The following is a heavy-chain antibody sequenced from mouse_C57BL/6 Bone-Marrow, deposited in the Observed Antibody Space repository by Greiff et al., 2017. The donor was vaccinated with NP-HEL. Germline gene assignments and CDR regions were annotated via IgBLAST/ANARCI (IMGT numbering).Heavy chain of an antibody. CDR2: ISSGSSTI. V-gene: IGHV5-17*01. Sequence: EVKLEESGGGLVKPGGSLKLSCAASGFTFSDYGMHWVRQAPEKGLEWVAYISSGSSTIYYADTVKGRFTISRDNAKNTLFLQMTSLRSEDTAMYYCARDGYDVGPFFDVWGTGTTVTVSS. CDR1: GFTFSDYG. D-gene: IGHD2-2*01. CDR3: ARDGYDVGPFFDV. J-gene: IGHJ1*03.